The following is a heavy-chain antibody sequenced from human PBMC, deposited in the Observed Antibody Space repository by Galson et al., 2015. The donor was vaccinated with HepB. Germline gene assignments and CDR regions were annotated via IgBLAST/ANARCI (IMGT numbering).Heavy chain of an antibody. CDR1: GLTFSSYA. CDR2: ISYDGSNK. Sequence: LRLSCAASGLTFSSYAMHWVRQAPGKGLEWVAVISYDGSNKYYPDSVKGRFAISRDNSKNTLYLQMNSLRAEDTAMYYCARVGGYTFHHGMDVWGQGTTVTVSS. CDR3: ARVGGYTFHHGMDV. J-gene: IGHJ6*02. D-gene: IGHD5-12*01. V-gene: IGHV3-30*09.